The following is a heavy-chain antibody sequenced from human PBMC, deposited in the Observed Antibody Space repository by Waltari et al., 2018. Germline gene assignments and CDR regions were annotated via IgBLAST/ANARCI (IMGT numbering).Heavy chain of an antibody. Sequence: QVQLVQSGAEVKKPGSSVKVSCKASGGTFSSYAISWVRQAPGQGLEWMGGIIPIFGTANYAQKFQGRVTITADESTSTAYMELSSLRSEDTAVYYCARDARKQYQLPEWDWYFDLWGRGTLVTVSS. D-gene: IGHD2-2*01. CDR2: IIPIFGTA. CDR1: GGTFSSYA. V-gene: IGHV1-69*12. CDR3: ARDARKQYQLPEWDWYFDL. J-gene: IGHJ2*01.